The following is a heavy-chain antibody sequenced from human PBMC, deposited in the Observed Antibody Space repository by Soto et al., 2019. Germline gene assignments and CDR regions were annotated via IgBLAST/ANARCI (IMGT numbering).Heavy chain of an antibody. CDR2: IRQDGIAK. V-gene: IGHV3-7*01. CDR1: GFSFSIYW. Sequence: EVQLVESGGGLVQPGGSLRLSCAASGFSFSIYWMNWVRQAPGKGLEWVANIRQDGIAKYYVDSVKGRFTISRDNAKNSLYLHMNSLRAEDTAVYYCARACNSSACPLFFEYWGQGSLVTVSS. D-gene: IGHD2-2*01. J-gene: IGHJ4*02. CDR3: ARACNSSACPLFFEY.